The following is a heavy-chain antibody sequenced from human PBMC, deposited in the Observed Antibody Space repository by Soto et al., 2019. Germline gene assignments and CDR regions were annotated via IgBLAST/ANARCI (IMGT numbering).Heavy chain of an antibody. J-gene: IGHJ5*02. Sequence: GVLRLSCAASGFTFSDSAVHWVRQASGKGLEWVGRIRTKSNSYATTCTASLKGRFTISRDDSKNTAYLQMNSLETEDTAVYYCTRATDTGGLNWFDPWGPGT. D-gene: IGHD4-17*01. V-gene: IGHV3-73*01. CDR1: GFTFSDSA. CDR3: TRATDTGGLNWFDP. CDR2: IRTKSNSYAT.